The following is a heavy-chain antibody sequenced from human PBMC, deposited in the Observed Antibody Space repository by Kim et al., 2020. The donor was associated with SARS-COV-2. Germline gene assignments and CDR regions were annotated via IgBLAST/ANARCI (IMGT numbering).Heavy chain of an antibody. CDR1: GYTLTELS. D-gene: IGHD3-10*01. CDR2: FDPEDGET. Sequence: ASVKVSCKVSGYTLTELSMHWVRQAPGKGLEWMGGFDPEDGETIYAQKFQGRVTMTEDTSTDTAYMELSSLRSEDTAVYYCATAFPDHNYYGSGSYSPLDYWGQGTLVTVSS. CDR3: ATAFPDHNYYGSGSYSPLDY. V-gene: IGHV1-24*01. J-gene: IGHJ4*02.